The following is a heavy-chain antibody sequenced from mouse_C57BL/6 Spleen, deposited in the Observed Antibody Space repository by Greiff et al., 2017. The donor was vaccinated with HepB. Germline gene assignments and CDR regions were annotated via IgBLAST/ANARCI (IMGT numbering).Heavy chain of an antibody. CDR3: ARSAPYFDY. CDR2: INPSSGYT. J-gene: IGHJ2*01. CDR1: GYTFTSYT. V-gene: IGHV1-4*01. Sequence: VQVVESGAELARPGASVKMSCKASGYTFTSYTMHWVKQRPGQGLEWIGYINPSSGYTKYNQKFKDKATLTADKSSSTAYMQLSSLTSEDSAVYYCARSAPYFDYWGQGTTLTVSS.